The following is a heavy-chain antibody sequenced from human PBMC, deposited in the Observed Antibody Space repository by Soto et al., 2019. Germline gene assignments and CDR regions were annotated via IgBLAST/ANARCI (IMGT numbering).Heavy chain of an antibody. D-gene: IGHD3-9*01. CDR1: GFTFSDYY. J-gene: IGHJ2*01. V-gene: IGHV3-11*05. CDR3: ARDLRGAAYYDILTGTDSGYFDL. CDR2: ISSSSSYT. Sequence: QVQLVESGGGLVKPGGSLRLSCAASGFTFSDYYMSWIRQAPGKGLEWVSYISSSSSYTNYAGSVKGRFTISRDNAKNLLYLQMNSLRAEDTAVYYCARDLRGAAYYDILTGTDSGYFDLWGRGTLVTVSS.